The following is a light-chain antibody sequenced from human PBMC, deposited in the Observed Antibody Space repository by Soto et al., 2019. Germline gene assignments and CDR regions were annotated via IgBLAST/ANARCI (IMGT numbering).Light chain of an antibody. Sequence: EIVLAQSRGTLSLSPGERATLSCRASQSVISTYLAWYQQKHGQAPRLLIYGASSRANGIPDRFSGSGSGKGVALAISRLEPEDFAVYYCQHYGSSQITVGQGTRLEIK. CDR1: QSVISTY. CDR2: GAS. J-gene: IGKJ5*01. CDR3: QHYGSSQIT. V-gene: IGKV3-20*01.